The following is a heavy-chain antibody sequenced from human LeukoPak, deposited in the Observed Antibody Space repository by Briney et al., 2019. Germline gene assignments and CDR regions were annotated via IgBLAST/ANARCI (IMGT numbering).Heavy chain of an antibody. D-gene: IGHD6-19*01. V-gene: IGHV3-23*01. Sequence: GGSLRLSCAASGFTFSSYAMSWVRQAPGKGLEWVSAISGSGDSTYYADSVKGRFIISRDSSKNTLYLQMNSLRAEDTAVYYCARGWYSSGWHHNPHFDYWGQGTLVTVSS. CDR1: GFTFSSYA. CDR2: ISGSGDST. J-gene: IGHJ4*02. CDR3: ARGWYSSGWHHNPHFDY.